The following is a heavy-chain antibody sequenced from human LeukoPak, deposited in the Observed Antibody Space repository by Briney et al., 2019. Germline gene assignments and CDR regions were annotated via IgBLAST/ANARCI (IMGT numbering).Heavy chain of an antibody. CDR2: IRYDGSNK. CDR3: AKDGGYAYNWFDP. J-gene: IGHJ5*02. CDR1: GFNVSSYG. D-gene: IGHD2-8*01. V-gene: IGHV3-30*02. Sequence: GGSLRLSCAASGFNVSSYGMHCVRQAPGKGLEWVAFIRYDGSNKYYADSVKGRFTISRDNSKNTLYLQMNSLRAQDTAVYYCAKDGGYAYNWFDPWGQGTLVTVSS.